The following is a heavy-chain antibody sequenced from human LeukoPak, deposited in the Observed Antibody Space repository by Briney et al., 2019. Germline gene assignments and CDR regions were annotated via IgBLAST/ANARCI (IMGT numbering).Heavy chain of an antibody. CDR2: INADGSDT. CDR3: VRWGVTAGMQD. V-gene: IGHV3-7*01. CDR1: GFTFSSDW. Sequence: GGSLRLSCEASGFTFSSDWMGWVRQAPGKGVEWVANINADGSDTYHVDSVKGRFTISRSNAEKSLFLQMNGLRVEDTALYYCVRWGVTAGMQDWGQGALITVS. J-gene: IGHJ1*01. D-gene: IGHD6-19*01.